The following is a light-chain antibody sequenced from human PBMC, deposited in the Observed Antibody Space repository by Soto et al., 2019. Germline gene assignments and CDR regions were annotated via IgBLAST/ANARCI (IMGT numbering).Light chain of an antibody. Sequence: EIVLTQSPGILSLSPGERATLSCRASQSVSSNSLAWYQQTPGQAPRLLIYSTSIRATGIPDRFSGSGSGRDFTLTISRLEPEDFTAYHCQQYGDSPWTFGQGTKVEIK. CDR2: STS. V-gene: IGKV3-20*01. CDR3: QQYGDSPWT. CDR1: QSVSSNS. J-gene: IGKJ1*01.